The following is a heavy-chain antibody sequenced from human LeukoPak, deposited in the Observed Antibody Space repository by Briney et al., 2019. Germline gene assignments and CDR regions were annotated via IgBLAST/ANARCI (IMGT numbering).Heavy chain of an antibody. CDR1: GFTFSSYS. CDR2: ISSSSSYI. V-gene: IGHV3-21*01. J-gene: IGHJ4*02. D-gene: IGHD5-18*01. Sequence: GGSLRLSCAASGFTFSSYSMNWVRQAPGKGLEWVSSISSSSSYIYYADSVKGRFTISRDNAKNSLYLQMNSLRAEDTAVYYYARDVNVKTIQLWPVGFDYWGQGTLVTVSS. CDR3: ARDVNVKTIQLWPVGFDY.